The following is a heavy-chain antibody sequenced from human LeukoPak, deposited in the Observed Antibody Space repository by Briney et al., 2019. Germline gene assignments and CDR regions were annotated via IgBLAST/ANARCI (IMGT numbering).Heavy chain of an antibody. CDR3: QSRFLEWLLDY. CDR2: IYDTGST. V-gene: IGHV4-39*01. CDR1: GGSITSLY. D-gene: IGHD3-3*01. J-gene: IGHJ4*02. Sequence: PSETLSLTCSVSGGSITSLYWGWIRQPPGKGLEWIGSIYDTGSTFYNPSLKSRVIISVDTSKNQFSLKLSSVTAADTAVYYCQSRFLEWLLDYWGQGTLVTVSS.